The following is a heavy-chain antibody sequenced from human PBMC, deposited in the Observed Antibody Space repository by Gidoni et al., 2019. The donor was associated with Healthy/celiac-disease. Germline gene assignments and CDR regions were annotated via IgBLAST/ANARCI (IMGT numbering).Heavy chain of an antibody. CDR2: IYYSGST. D-gene: IGHD3-3*01. Sequence: QLQLQESGPGLVKPSETLSLPCTVSGGSISSSSYYWGWIRQPPGKGLEWIGSIYYSGSTYYNPCLKSRVTISVDTSKNQFSLKLSSVTAADTAVYYCARMAIFGVVGPNGMDVWGQGTTVTVSS. J-gene: IGHJ6*02. CDR3: ARMAIFGVVGPNGMDV. CDR1: GGSISSSSYY. V-gene: IGHV4-39*01.